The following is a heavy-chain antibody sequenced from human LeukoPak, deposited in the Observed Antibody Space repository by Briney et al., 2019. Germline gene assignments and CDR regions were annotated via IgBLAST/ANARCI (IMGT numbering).Heavy chain of an antibody. CDR2: ISAYNGNT. CDR1: GYTFTSYG. D-gene: IGHD6-19*01. J-gene: IGHJ4*02. CDR3: ARPQYSSGWYPVDY. V-gene: IGHV1-18*01. Sequence: ASVKVSCKASGYTFTSYGISWGRQAPGQGLEWMGWISAYNGNTNYAQKLQGRVTMTTDTSTSTAYMELRSLRSDDTAVYYCARPQYSSGWYPVDYWGQGTLVTVSS.